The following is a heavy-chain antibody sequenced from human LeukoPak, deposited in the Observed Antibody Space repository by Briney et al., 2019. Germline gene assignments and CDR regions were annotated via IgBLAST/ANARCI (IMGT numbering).Heavy chain of an antibody. Sequence: GESLKISWKGSGYSFTSYWIGWVRQMPGKGLEWMGIIYPGDSDTRYSPSFQGQVTISADKSISTAYLQWSSLKASDTAMYYCARLGLRGLLHHGHYFDYWGQGTLVTVSS. D-gene: IGHD4-17*01. CDR2: IYPGDSDT. CDR3: ARLGLRGLLHHGHYFDY. CDR1: GYSFTSYW. J-gene: IGHJ4*02. V-gene: IGHV5-51*01.